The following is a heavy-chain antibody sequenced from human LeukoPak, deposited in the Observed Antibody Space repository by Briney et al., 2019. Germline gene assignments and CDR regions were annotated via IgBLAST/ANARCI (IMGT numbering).Heavy chain of an antibody. CDR2: IFDDGRT. Sequence: GGSLRLSCAASGFTVTSDYMTWVRQAPGKGLEWVSVIFDDGRTYYSDSVKGRFTISRDNAKNSLYLQMNSLRAEDTAVYYCARGRDCGGDCYIPDAFDIWGQGTMVTVSS. V-gene: IGHV3-53*01. CDR3: ARGRDCGGDCYIPDAFDI. J-gene: IGHJ3*02. D-gene: IGHD2-21*02. CDR1: GFTVTSDY.